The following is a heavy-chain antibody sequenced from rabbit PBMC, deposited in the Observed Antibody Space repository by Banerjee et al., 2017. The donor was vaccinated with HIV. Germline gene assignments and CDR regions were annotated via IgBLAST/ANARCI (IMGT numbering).Heavy chain of an antibody. V-gene: IGHV1S40*01. D-gene: IGHD4-2*01. CDR3: ARAGSTLYYGMDL. J-gene: IGHJ6*01. CDR2: IDTGNGRT. Sequence: QSLEESGGDLVKPGASLTLTCKASGFDLSSTYYMCWVRQAPGKGLEWIGCIDTGNGRTSYASWAKGRFTGSKTSSTTVTLQMTSLTAADTATYFCARAGSTLYYGMDLWGPGTLVTVS. CDR1: GFDLSSTYY.